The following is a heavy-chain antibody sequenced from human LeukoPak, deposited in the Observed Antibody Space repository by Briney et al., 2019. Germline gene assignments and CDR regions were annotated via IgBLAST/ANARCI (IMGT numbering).Heavy chain of an antibody. CDR3: AKDGILRFLEWYPPFDY. V-gene: IGHV3-23*01. J-gene: IGHJ4*02. CDR2: ISGSGGST. CDR1: GFTFSSYA. D-gene: IGHD3-3*01. Sequence: GGSLRLSCAASGFTFSSYAMSWVRQAPGKGLEWVSAISGSGGSTYYADSVKGRFTISRDNSKNTLYLQMNSLRAEDTAVYYCAKDGILRFLEWYPPFDYWGQGTLVTVSS.